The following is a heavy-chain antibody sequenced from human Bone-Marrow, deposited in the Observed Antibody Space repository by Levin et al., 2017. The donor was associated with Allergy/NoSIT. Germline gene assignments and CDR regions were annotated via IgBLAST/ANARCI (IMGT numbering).Heavy chain of an antibody. CDR2: IYPGDSDT. CDR1: GYDFSIYW. V-gene: IGHV5-51*01. J-gene: IGHJ4*02. D-gene: IGHD5-12*01. CDR3: ARRQYSAFYGAWLDY. Sequence: GWSLRLSCQVSGYDFSIYWVAWVRQVPGKGLEWMGIIYPGDSDTRYSPSFQVQVTMSADKSINTAYLQWSSLKSSDTAIYYCARRQYSAFYGAWLDYWGQGTLVTVSS.